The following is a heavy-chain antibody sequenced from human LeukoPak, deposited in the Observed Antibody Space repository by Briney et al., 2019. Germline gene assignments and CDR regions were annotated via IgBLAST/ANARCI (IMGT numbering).Heavy chain of an antibody. CDR1: GFTFSNYW. V-gene: IGHV3-74*01. J-gene: IGHJ5*01. CDR2: VNSDVSST. D-gene: IGHD5-24*01. Sequence: GGSLRLSCAASGFTFSNYWMHWVRQAPGKGLLWVSRVNSDVSSTGYADSVKGRFTISRDSATNTLYLQMNSLRAEDTAVYYCARGSGDGYTWLFDSWGQGTLVTVSS. CDR3: ARGSGDGYTWLFDS.